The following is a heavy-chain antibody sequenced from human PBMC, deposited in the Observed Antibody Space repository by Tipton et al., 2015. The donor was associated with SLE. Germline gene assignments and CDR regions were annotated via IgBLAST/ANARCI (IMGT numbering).Heavy chain of an antibody. D-gene: IGHD1-1*01. CDR2: INPSGGVT. CDR1: GYTFSSHS. J-gene: IGHJ6*02. V-gene: IGHV1-46*01. Sequence: QVQLVQSGAEVKKPGASVKVSCKTSGYTFSSHSVHWVRQAPGQGLEWMGIINPSGGVTTYAQRFQGRVTMTRDTSTSTVYMHLSSLRSEDTAVYYCARVLEVPKHYCGLDVWGQGTPVTVSS. CDR3: ARVLEVPKHYCGLDV.